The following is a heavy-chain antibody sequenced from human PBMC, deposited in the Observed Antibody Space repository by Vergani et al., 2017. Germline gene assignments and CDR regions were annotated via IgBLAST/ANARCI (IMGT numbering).Heavy chain of an antibody. J-gene: IGHJ5*02. Sequence: QVHLQESGPGLVKPSETLSLTCAVSDYSISSGYFWGWIRQPPGKGLEWIGCIFFSGSTHYNPSLQSRLSISIDTSRNQFSLTLRSVTAADTAVYFCARDDTTGYFYGTWGDPWGQGTLVTVAS. D-gene: IGHD3-22*01. CDR3: ARDDTTGYFYGTWGDP. V-gene: IGHV4-38-2*02. CDR2: IFFSGST. CDR1: DYSISSGYF.